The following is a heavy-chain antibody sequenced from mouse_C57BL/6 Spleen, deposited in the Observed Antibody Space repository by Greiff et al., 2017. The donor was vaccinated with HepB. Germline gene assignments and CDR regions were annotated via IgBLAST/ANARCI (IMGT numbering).Heavy chain of an antibody. V-gene: IGHV1-22*01. CDR3: ARNGYYKGLYAMDY. J-gene: IGHJ4*01. CDR2: INPNNGGT. D-gene: IGHD2-12*01. Sequence: EVQLQESGPELVKPGASVKMSCKASGYTFTDYNMHWVKQSHGKSLEWIGYINPNNGGTSYNQKFKGKATLTVNKSSSTAYMELRSLTSEDSAVYYCARNGYYKGLYAMDYWGQGTSVTVSS. CDR1: GYTFTDYN.